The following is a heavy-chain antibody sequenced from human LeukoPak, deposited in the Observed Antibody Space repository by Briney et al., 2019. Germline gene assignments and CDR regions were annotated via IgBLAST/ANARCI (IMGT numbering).Heavy chain of an antibody. CDR2: ISDSGGNT. CDR3: AGAVTGYYYGMDA. D-gene: IGHD6-19*01. V-gene: IGHV3-23*01. J-gene: IGHJ6*02. CDR1: GFTFRTYA. Sequence: GGSLRLSCAASGFTFRTYAMGWVRQAPGKALEWVSGISDSGGNTYYAGSVRGRFTISRDNSRNTVYLQMYSLRAEDTAVYYCAGAVTGYYYGMDAWGQGTTVTVSS.